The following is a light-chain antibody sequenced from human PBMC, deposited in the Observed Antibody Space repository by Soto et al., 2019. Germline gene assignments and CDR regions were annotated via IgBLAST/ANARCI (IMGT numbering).Light chain of an antibody. CDR2: AAS. J-gene: IGKJ1*01. V-gene: IGKV1-39*01. Sequence: DIQMTQSPSSLSASVGDRVTITCRASQSISTYLNWYQQKPGKAPKLLIYAASSLKSGVPSRFSGSGSQTDFTLTISSLQPEDFATYYCQQSYSTPPAFGQGTKVEIK. CDR3: QQSYSTPPA. CDR1: QSISTY.